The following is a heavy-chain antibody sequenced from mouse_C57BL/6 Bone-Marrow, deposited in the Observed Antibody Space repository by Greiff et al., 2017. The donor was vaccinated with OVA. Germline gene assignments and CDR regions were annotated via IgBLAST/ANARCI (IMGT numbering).Heavy chain of an antibody. CDR2: ISDGGSYT. Sequence: EVQLQESGGGLVKPGGSLKLSCAASGFTFSSYAMSWVRQTPEKRLEWVATISDGGSYTYYPDNVKGRFTISRDNAKNNLYLQMSHLKSEDTAMYYCARDGTQATAFDYWGQGTTLTVSS. J-gene: IGHJ2*01. CDR3: ARDGTQATAFDY. CDR1: GFTFSSYA. D-gene: IGHD3-2*02. V-gene: IGHV5-4*01.